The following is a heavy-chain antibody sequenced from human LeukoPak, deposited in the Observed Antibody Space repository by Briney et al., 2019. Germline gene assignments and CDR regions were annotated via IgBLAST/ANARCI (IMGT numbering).Heavy chain of an antibody. CDR1: GDSISSRTSDF. D-gene: IGHD2-15*01. CDR2: ISYIGTT. V-gene: IGHV4-39*07. J-gene: IGHJ4*02. Sequence: PSETLSLTCTVSGDSISSRTSDFWGWIRQSPGKGLEWIAEISYIGTTFYNPPLESRVSISLDTSKNQFSLKLNAVTAADTALYYCARRNRYCNGGSCAHHHDSWGQGTLVIVSS. CDR3: ARRNRYCNGGSCAHHHDS.